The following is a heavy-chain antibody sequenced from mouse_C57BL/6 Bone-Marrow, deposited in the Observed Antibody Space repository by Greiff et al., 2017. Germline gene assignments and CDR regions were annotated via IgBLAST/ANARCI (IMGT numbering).Heavy chain of an antibody. CDR3: ARLRMTTGFDY. Sequence: EVHLVESGGDLVKPGGSLKLSCAASGFTFSSYGMSWVRQTPDKRLEWVATISSGGSYTYYPDSVKGRFTISRDNAKNTLYLQMSSLKSEDTAMYYCARLRMTTGFDYWGQGTTLTVSS. D-gene: IGHD2-4*01. CDR2: ISSGGSYT. CDR1: GFTFSSYG. V-gene: IGHV5-6*01. J-gene: IGHJ2*01.